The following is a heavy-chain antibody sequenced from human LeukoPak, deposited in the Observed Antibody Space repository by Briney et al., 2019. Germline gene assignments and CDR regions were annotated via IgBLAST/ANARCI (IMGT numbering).Heavy chain of an antibody. CDR2: IIPIFGTA. J-gene: IGHJ6*02. CDR3: ARPNGGYSYGNQYYYGMDV. CDR1: GGTFSSYA. Sequence: RASVKVSCTASGGTFSSYAISWVRQAPGQGLEWMGGIIPIFGTANYAQKFQGRVTITADESTSTAYMELSSLRSEDTAVYYCARPNGGYSYGNQYYYGMDVWGQGTTVTVSS. D-gene: IGHD5-18*01. V-gene: IGHV1-69*13.